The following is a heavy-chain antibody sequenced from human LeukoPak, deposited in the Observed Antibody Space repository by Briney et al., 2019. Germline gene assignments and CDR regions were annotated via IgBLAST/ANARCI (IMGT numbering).Heavy chain of an antibody. J-gene: IGHJ4*02. CDR1: GFTFSSYW. CDR2: INSGGSST. CDR3: ARDQYYVWGSYRYSRPFDY. D-gene: IGHD3-16*02. V-gene: IGHV3-74*01. Sequence: GGSLRLSCAASGFTFSSYWMHWVRQAPGKGLVWVSRINSGGSSTSYADSVRGRFTISRDNAKNTLYLQMNSLRAEDTAVYYCARDQYYVWGSYRYSRPFDYWGQGTLVTVSS.